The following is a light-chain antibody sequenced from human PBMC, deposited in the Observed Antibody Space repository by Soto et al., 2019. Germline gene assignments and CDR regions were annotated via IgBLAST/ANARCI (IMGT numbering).Light chain of an antibody. CDR2: EVT. Sequence: QSALTQPASVSGSPGQSIAISCTGTRSDVGAYNYVSWYQQHPVKSPKLMISEVTNRPSGFSDRFSGSKSGNTASLTISGLQAEDEADYYCSSFTSRCTFVFGTGTKVTVL. CDR1: RSDVGAYNY. V-gene: IGLV2-14*01. J-gene: IGLJ1*01. CDR3: SSFTSRCTFV.